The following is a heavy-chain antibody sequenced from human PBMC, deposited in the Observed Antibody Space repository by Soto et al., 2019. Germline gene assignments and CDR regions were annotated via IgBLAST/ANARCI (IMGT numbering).Heavy chain of an antibody. Sequence: SETLSPTCVVSGGSLSDYFWSWIRQPPGRALEWIGEINHLGSINYNPSPKSRVTMSGDTSKNQCSLTLNSATAADTATYYCARGGISHWAYFYYMDVWDRGTTVTVSS. CDR1: GGSLSDYF. D-gene: IGHD2-21*01. CDR2: INHLGSI. J-gene: IGHJ6*03. V-gene: IGHV4-34*01. CDR3: ARGGISHWAYFYYMDV.